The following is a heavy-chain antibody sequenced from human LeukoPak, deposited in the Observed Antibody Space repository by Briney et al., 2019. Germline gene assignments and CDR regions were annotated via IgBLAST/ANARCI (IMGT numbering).Heavy chain of an antibody. CDR3: AGSPYPSNSDAFDI. J-gene: IGHJ3*02. V-gene: IGHV4-4*02. CDR2: IYHSGST. CDR1: GGSISSSNW. Sequence: SGTLSLTCAVSGGSISSSNWWSWVRQPPGKGLEWIGEIYHSGSTNYNPSLKSRVTISVDKSKNQFSLKLSSVTAADTAVYYCAGSPYPSNSDAFDIWGQGTMVTVSS. D-gene: IGHD1/OR15-1a*01.